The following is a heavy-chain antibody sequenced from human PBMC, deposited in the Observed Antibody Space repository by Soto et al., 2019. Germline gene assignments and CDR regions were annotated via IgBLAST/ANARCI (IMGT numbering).Heavy chain of an antibody. CDR2: IKQDGSEK. J-gene: IGHJ6*02. CDR3: ARFYYDSSGYLPSPYYYYYGMDV. D-gene: IGHD3-22*01. Sequence: PGGSLRLSCAASGFTFSTYGLTWVRQAPGKGLEWVANIKQDGSEKYYVDSVKGRFTTSRDNAKNSLYLQMNSLRAEDTAVYYCARFYYDSSGYLPSPYYYYYGMDVWGQGTTVTVSS. V-gene: IGHV3-7*04. CDR1: GFTFSTYG.